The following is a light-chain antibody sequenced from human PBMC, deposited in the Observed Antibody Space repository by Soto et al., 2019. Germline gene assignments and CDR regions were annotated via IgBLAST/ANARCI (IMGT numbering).Light chain of an antibody. CDR2: DVN. J-gene: IGLJ2*01. CDR1: SSDIGAYNF. V-gene: IGLV2-14*03. CDR3: TSWTTSTTMI. Sequence: QSALTQPASVSGSPGQSITISCIGTSSDIGAYNFVSWYQQHPGKAPKLMLYDVNIRPSGVSNRFSGSKSGNTASLTISGLQAEDEADYYCTSWTTSTTMIFGGGTKVTVL.